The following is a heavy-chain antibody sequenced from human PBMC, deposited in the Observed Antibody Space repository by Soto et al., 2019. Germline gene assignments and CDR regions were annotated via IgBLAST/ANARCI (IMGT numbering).Heavy chain of an antibody. CDR2: LSAHNGNT. Sequence: QVHLVQSGAEVKKPGASVKVSCKGSGYGFTTYGITWVRQAPGQGLEWMAWLSAHNGNTNYAQKLEGRVTVTRDTSTSTAYMELRSLRSDATAVYYCARGRYGGYWGQGALVTVSS. V-gene: IGHV1-18*01. D-gene: IGHD3-10*01. J-gene: IGHJ4*02. CDR1: GYGFTTYG. CDR3: ARGRYGGY.